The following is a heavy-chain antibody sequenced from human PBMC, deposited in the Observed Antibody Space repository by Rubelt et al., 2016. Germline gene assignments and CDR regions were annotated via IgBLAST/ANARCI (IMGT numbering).Heavy chain of an antibody. CDR3: ASPPYDILTGYDYYYGMDV. Sequence: QVQLVQSGAEVKKPGSSVKVSCKASGGTFSSYAISWVRQAPGQGLEWMGGIIPIFGTANYAQKFQGRVTITADKSMSTAYMGLSSLRSEDTDVYDCASPPYDILTGYDYYYGMDVWGQGTTVTVSS. V-gene: IGHV1-69*06. D-gene: IGHD3-9*01. CDR1: GGTFSSYA. J-gene: IGHJ6*02. CDR2: IIPIFGTA.